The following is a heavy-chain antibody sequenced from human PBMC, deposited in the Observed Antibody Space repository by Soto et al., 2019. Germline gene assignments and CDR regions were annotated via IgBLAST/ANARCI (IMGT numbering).Heavy chain of an antibody. CDR2: IKSNDDGGTT. CDR1: GFTFTNAW. V-gene: IGHV3-15*07. J-gene: IGHJ4*02. D-gene: IGHD6-6*01. Sequence: GGSLRLSCAASGFTFTNAWMNWVRQAPGKGLEWVGRIKSNDDGGTTDYAAPVKGRFTISRDDSENTLYLQMNSLKTEDTAVYYCTNLVFSWGQGTLVTVSS. CDR3: TNLVFS.